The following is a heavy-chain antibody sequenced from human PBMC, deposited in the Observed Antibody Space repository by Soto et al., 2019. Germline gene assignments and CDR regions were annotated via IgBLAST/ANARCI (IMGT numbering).Heavy chain of an antibody. CDR2: IYYSGST. CDR1: GGSISSGDYY. Sequence: SETLSLTCTVSGGSISSGDYYWSWIRQPPGKGLEWIGYIYYSGSTYYNPSLKSRVTISVDTSKNQFSLKLSSVTAADTAVYYCARPTKPDYGIDYWGQGTLVTVSS. CDR3: ARPTKPDYGIDY. J-gene: IGHJ4*02. V-gene: IGHV4-30-4*01. D-gene: IGHD4-17*01.